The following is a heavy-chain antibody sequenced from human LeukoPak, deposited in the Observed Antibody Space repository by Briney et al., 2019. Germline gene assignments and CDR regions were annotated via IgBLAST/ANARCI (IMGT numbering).Heavy chain of an antibody. D-gene: IGHD4-17*01. CDR1: GYSISSGYY. J-gene: IGHJ4*02. CDR2: IYHSGST. Sequence: SETLSLTCTVSGYSISSGYYWGWIRQPPGKGLEWIGSIYHSGSTYYNPSLKSRVTISVDTSKNQFSLKLSSVTAADTAVYYCATTSPEVTTVTTDLVPDYWGQGTLVTVSS. CDR3: ATTSPEVTTVTTDLVPDY. V-gene: IGHV4-38-2*02.